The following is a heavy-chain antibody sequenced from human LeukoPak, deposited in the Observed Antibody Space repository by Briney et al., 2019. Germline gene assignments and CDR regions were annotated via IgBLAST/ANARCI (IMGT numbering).Heavy chain of an antibody. D-gene: IGHD4-17*01. CDR3: ARVMTTVTNGWFDP. CDR2: ISSSSSYI. Sequence: GGSLRLSCAASGFTFSDYYMSWIRQAPGKGLEWVSSISSSSSYIYYADSVKGRFTISRDNAKNSLYLRMNSLRAEDTAVYYCARVMTTVTNGWFDPWGQGTLVTVSS. J-gene: IGHJ5*02. V-gene: IGHV3-11*06. CDR1: GFTFSDYY.